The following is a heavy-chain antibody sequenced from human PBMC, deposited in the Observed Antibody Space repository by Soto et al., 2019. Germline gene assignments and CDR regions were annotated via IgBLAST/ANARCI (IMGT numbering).Heavy chain of an antibody. D-gene: IGHD3-10*01. CDR2: INPSGGST. V-gene: IGHV1-46*03. J-gene: IGHJ3*02. CDR1: GYTFTSYY. CDR3: ATYYYGSGSYYQHDAFDI. Sequence: GASVKVSCKASGYTFTSYYMHWVRQAPGQGLEWMGIINPSGGSTSYAQKFQGRVTMTRDTSTSTVYMELSSLRSEDAAVYYFATYYYGSGSYYQHDAFDIWGQGTMVTVSS.